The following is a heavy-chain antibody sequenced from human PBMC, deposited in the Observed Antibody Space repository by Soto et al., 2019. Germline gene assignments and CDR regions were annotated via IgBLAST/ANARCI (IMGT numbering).Heavy chain of an antibody. V-gene: IGHV4-30-4*01. D-gene: IGHD1-26*01. CDR3: ARAPTSRFMGGAYYFDY. CDR1: GGSISSGDYY. CDR2: IYYSGST. J-gene: IGHJ4*02. Sequence: QVQLQESGPGLVKPSQTLSLTCTVSGGSISSGDYYWSWIRQPPGKGLEWIGYIYYSGSTYYNPSLQSRVTISVDTSKNKFSLKLSSVTAADTAVYYCARAPTSRFMGGAYYFDYWGQGTLVTVSS.